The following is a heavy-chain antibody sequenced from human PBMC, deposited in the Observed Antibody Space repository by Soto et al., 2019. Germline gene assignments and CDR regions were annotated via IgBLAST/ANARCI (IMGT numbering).Heavy chain of an antibody. J-gene: IGHJ4*02. CDR1: GGSISSSSYY. D-gene: IGHD6-6*01. CDR2: IYYSGST. Sequence: PSETLSLTCNVSGGSISSSSYYWGWIRQPPGKGLEGMGSIYYSGSTYYNPCLKSRVTISVDTSKNQSSLKLSSVTSADTAVYYCARHRLGIAARDFDYWXQGTPVTVSS. V-gene: IGHV4-39*01. CDR3: ARHRLGIAARDFDY.